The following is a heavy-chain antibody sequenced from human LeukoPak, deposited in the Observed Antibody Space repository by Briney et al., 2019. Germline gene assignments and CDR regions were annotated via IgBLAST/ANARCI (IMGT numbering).Heavy chain of an antibody. Sequence: GGSLRLSCAASRFTLSNYWMSWARQAPGKGLEWVANIKQDGSETYYVDSVKGRFTISRDNAKNSLSLQMNSVRAEATAVYYCARQRGSGCLDYWGQGTLVTVSS. J-gene: IGHJ4*02. V-gene: IGHV3-7*01. D-gene: IGHD6-19*01. CDR1: RFTLSNYW. CDR3: ARQRGSGCLDY. CDR2: IKQDGSET.